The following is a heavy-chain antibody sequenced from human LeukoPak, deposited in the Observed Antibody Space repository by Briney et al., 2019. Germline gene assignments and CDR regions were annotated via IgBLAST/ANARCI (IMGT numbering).Heavy chain of an antibody. V-gene: IGHV3-21*01. Sequence: PGGSLRLSCAASGFTFSSYSMNWVRQAPGKGLEWVSSISSSSSYIYYADSVKGRFTISRDNAKNSLYLQMNSLRAEDTAVYYCARRFYDSSGCFDYWGQGTLVTVSS. CDR2: ISSSSSYI. CDR1: GFTFSSYS. CDR3: ARRFYDSSGCFDY. J-gene: IGHJ4*02. D-gene: IGHD3-22*01.